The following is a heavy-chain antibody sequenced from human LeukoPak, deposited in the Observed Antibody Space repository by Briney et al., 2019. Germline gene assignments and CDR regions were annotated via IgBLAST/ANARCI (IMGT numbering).Heavy chain of an antibody. J-gene: IGHJ6*02. V-gene: IGHV4-59*08. CDR2: IYYSGST. Sequence: SETLSLTCTVSGGSISSYYWSWIRQPPGKGLEWIGYIYYSGSTNYNPSLKSRVSISVDTSKNQFSLKLSSVTAADTAVYYCARLYYYYGLDVWGQGTTVTVSS. CDR1: GGSISSYY. CDR3: ARLYYYYGLDV.